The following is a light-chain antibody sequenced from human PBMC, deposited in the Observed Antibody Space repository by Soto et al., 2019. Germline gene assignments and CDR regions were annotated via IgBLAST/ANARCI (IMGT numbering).Light chain of an antibody. CDR2: EVS. CDR3: SSNAGSNNLV. J-gene: IGLJ2*01. V-gene: IGLV2-8*01. Sequence: ALTQPPSASGSPGQSVTISCTGISSDVGSYIYVSWYQQHPGKAPKLMIYEVSKRPPGVPDRFSGSMSGKTASLTVSGLQAEDEADYYCSSNAGSNNLVFGGGTKLTVL. CDR1: SSDVGSYIY.